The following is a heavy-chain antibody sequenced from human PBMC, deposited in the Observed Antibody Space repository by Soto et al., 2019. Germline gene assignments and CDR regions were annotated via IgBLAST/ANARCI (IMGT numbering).Heavy chain of an antibody. V-gene: IGHV4-59*01. J-gene: IGHJ4*02. Sequence: SSETLSLTCTVSGGSISSYYWSWIWQPPGKGLEWIGYIYYSGSTNYNPSLKSRVTISVDTSKNQFSLKLSSVTAADTAVYYCARHKNMVRGPTFDYWGKGTLVTVSS. D-gene: IGHD3-10*01. CDR3: ARHKNMVRGPTFDY. CDR2: IYYSGST. CDR1: GGSISSYY.